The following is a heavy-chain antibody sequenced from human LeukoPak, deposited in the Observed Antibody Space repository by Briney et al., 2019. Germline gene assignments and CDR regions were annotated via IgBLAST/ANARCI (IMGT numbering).Heavy chain of an antibody. CDR1: GFTFSSYS. CDR2: ISSSSSYI. D-gene: IGHD2-15*01. J-gene: IGHJ4*02. Sequence: PGGSLRLSCAASGFTFSSYSMNWVRQAPGKGLEWVSSISSSSSYIYYADSVKGRFTISRDNAKNSLYLQMNSLRAEDTAVYYCARDSFDSGAPDYWGQGTLVTVSS. CDR3: ARDSFDSGAPDY. V-gene: IGHV3-21*01.